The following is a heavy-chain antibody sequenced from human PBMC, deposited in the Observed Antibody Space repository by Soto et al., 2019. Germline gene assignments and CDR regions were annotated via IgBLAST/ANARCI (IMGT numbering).Heavy chain of an antibody. D-gene: IGHD3-22*01. CDR3: ASMYYYDSSGYYSIYFDY. J-gene: IGHJ4*02. Sequence: SETLSLTCAVSGGSISSSNWWSWVRQHPGKGLEWIGYIYYSGSTNYNPSLKSRVTISVDTSKNQFSLKLSSVTAADTAVYYCASMYYYDSSGYYSIYFDYWGQGTLVTVSS. CDR2: IYYSGST. CDR1: GGSISSSNW. V-gene: IGHV4-4*02.